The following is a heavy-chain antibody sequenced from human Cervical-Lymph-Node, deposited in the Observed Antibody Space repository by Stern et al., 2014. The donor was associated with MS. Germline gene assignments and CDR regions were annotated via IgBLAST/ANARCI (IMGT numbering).Heavy chain of an antibody. CDR3: ATLGARNY. D-gene: IGHD1-26*01. J-gene: IGHJ4*02. CDR2: MFHSGSP. Sequence: VQLEESGPGLVKPPETLSLTCTVSGGAISGHYFNWIRQSPGKGLEWIGYMFHSGSPHYNPSLKSRVSISIDTSKKQFSMNVTSVTAADTAVYYCATLGARNYWGQGIPVTVSS. CDR1: GGAISGHY. V-gene: IGHV4-59*11.